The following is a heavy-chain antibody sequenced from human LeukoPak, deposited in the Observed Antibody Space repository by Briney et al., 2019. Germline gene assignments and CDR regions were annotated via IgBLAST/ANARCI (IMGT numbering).Heavy chain of an antibody. Sequence: GGSLRLSCAASGFTFSSCAMHWVRQAPGKGLEWVAVISYDGSNKYYADSVKGRFTISRDNSKNTLYLQMNSLRTDDTAVYYCARASSSRLIPDYYWGQGTLVTVSS. V-gene: IGHV3-30-3*01. D-gene: IGHD6-13*01. CDR3: ARASSSRLIPDYY. J-gene: IGHJ4*02. CDR2: ISYDGSNK. CDR1: GFTFSSCA.